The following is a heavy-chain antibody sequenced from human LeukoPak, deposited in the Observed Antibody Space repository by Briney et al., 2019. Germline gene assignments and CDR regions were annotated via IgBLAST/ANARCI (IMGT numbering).Heavy chain of an antibody. CDR3: AKDSHYYGSGSYSNWFDP. J-gene: IGHJ5*02. CDR2: MSGSGGRT. CDR1: GFTFNNYA. D-gene: IGHD3-10*01. V-gene: IGHV3-23*01. Sequence: GGSLRLSCAASGFTFNNYAMSWVRQAPGMGLEWVSAMSGSGGRTYYADSVKGRFTISRDNSKNTLYLQMSSLRAEDTAVYYCAKDSHYYGSGSYSNWFDPWGQGTLVTVSS.